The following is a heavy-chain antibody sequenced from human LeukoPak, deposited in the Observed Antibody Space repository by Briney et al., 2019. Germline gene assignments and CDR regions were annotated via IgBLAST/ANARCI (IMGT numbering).Heavy chain of an antibody. V-gene: IGHV1-46*01. J-gene: IGHJ6*02. D-gene: IGHD1-26*01. CDR3: AREESGSYYHYYYYYGMDV. CDR2: INPSGGST. CDR1: GYTFTSYD. Sequence: ASVKVSCKASGYTFTSYDINWVRQAPGQGLEWMGIINPSGGSTSYAQKFQGRVTMTRDTSTSTVYMELSSLRSEDTAVYYCAREESGSYYHYYYYYGMDVWGQGTTVTVSS.